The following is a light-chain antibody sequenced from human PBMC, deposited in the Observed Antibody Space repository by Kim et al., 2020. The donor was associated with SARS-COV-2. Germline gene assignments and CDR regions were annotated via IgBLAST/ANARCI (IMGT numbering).Light chain of an antibody. CDR2: SIT. CDR3: CSYAGTYTLV. Sequence: QSALTQPRSVSGSPAQSVTISCTGTSSDVGAFAFVSWYQQQPGKAPKLMIYSITARPSGVPDRFSGSKSGPTASLTISGLQAEDEADYYCCSYAGTYTLVCGGGTQLTVL. J-gene: IGLJ2*01. CDR1: SSDVGAFAF. V-gene: IGLV2-11*01.